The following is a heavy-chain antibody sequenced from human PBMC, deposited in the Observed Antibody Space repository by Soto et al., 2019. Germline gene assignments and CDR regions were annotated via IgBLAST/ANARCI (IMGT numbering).Heavy chain of an antibody. J-gene: IGHJ4*02. CDR3: ASPSTVRGVFFDY. V-gene: IGHV3-33*01. CDR1: GFTFSSYG. Sequence: GGSLRLSCAASGFTFSSYGMHWVRQAPGKGLEWVAVIWYDGSNKYYADSVKGRFTISRDNSKNTLYLQMNSLRAEDTAVYFCASPSTVRGVFFDYWGQGSLVTVSS. D-gene: IGHD3-10*01. CDR2: IWYDGSNK.